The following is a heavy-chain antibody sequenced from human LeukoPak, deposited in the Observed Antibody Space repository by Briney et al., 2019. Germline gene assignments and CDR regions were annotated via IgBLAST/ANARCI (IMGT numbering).Heavy chain of an antibody. CDR3: AKDAAGPEY. CDR1: GLTFSCYS. J-gene: IGHJ4*02. Sequence: GGSLRLSCVVSGLTFSCYSMTWVRQAPGKGLEWVSGISASGGETWYPDSVKGRFTISRDNSKNTLFLQMNSLRVEDTAIYYCAKDAAGPEYWGQGTLVTVSS. D-gene: IGHD6-13*01. V-gene: IGHV3-23*01. CDR2: ISASGGET.